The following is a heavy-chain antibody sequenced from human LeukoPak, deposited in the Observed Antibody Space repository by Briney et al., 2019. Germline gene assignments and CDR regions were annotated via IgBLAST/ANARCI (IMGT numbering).Heavy chain of an antibody. J-gene: IGHJ4*02. CDR1: GYTFTDYY. V-gene: IGHV1-2*02. Sequence: ASVKVSCEASGYTFTDYYMHWVRQAPGQGLEWMGWINPNSGGTNYAQNFQGRVTVTRDTSISTAYMELSRLRSDDTAVYYCARDLEVWGQGTLVAVSS. CDR3: ARDLEV. CDR2: INPNSGGT.